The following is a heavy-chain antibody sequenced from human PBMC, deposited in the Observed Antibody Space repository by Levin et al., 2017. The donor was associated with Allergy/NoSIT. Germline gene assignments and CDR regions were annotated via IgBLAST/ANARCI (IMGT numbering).Heavy chain of an antibody. CDR3: ARDTRITIFGVVIYYYYGMDV. Sequence: GGSLRLSCKASGYTFTGYYMHWVRQAPGQGLEWMGWINPNSGGTNYAQKFQGRVTMTRDTSISTAYMELSRLRSDDTAVYYCARDTRITIFGVVIYYYYGMDVWGQGTTVTVSS. CDR1: GYTFTGYY. J-gene: IGHJ6*02. D-gene: IGHD3-3*01. V-gene: IGHV1-2*02. CDR2: INPNSGGT.